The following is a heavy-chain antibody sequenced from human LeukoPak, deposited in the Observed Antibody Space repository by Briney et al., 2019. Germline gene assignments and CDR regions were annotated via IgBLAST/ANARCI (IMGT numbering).Heavy chain of an antibody. Sequence: SETLSLTCTVSGYSISSGSCWGWIRQPPGEGLDWIGNILYSGSTYYSPSLRSRVTISLDTSRNQFSLKLNSVTAADTAVYYCAKSNGYGLVDIWGQGTMVTVSS. D-gene: IGHD3-10*01. CDR3: AKSNGYGLVDI. J-gene: IGHJ3*02. CDR2: ILYSGST. CDR1: GYSISSGSC. V-gene: IGHV4-38-2*02.